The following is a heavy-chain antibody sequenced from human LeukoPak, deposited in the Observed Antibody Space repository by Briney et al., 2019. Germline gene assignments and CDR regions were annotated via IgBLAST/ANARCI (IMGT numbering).Heavy chain of an antibody. CDR2: ISYDGSNK. D-gene: IGHD6-6*01. CDR1: GFTFSSYA. Sequence: GGSLRLSCAASGFTFSSYAMHWVRQAPGKGLEWVAVISYDGSNKYYADSVKGRFTISRDNSKNTLYLQMNSLRAEDTAVYNCARADWQVPRSSSSFDYWGQGTLVTVSS. CDR3: ARADWQVPRSSSSFDY. J-gene: IGHJ4*02. V-gene: IGHV3-30*04.